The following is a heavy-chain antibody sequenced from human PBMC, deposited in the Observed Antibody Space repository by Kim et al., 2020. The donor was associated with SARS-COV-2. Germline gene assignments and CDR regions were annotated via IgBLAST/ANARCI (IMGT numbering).Heavy chain of an antibody. CDR3: ARDNLIYGSGGYYY. D-gene: IGHD3-10*01. V-gene: IGHV3-74*01. CDR2: INSDGSST. J-gene: IGHJ4*02. CDR1: GFTFSSYW. Sequence: GGSLRLSCAASGFTFSSYWMHWVRQAPGKGLVWVSRINSDGSSTSYTDSVKGRFTISRDNAKNTLYLQMNSLRAEDTAVYYCARDNLIYGSGGYYYWGQGAPVTASS.